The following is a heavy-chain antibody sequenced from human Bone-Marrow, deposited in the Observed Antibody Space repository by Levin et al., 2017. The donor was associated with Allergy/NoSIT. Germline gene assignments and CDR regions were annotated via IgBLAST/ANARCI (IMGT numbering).Heavy chain of an antibody. V-gene: IGHV1-69*13. CDR2: IIPIFGTA. J-gene: IGHJ4*02. CDR3: ATQAVAGTWNFDY. CDR1: GGTFSSYA. Sequence: SVKVSCKASGGTFSSYAISWVRQAPGQGLEWMGGIIPIFGTANYAQKFQGRVTITADESTSTAYMELSSLRSEDTAVYYCATQAVAGTWNFDYWGQGTLVTVSS. D-gene: IGHD6-19*01.